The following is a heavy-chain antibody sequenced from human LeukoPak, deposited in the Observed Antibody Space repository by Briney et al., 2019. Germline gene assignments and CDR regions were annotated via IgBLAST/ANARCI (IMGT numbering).Heavy chain of an antibody. CDR3: AKGAYDYFEMGYFDY. CDR1: GFSISNFA. D-gene: IGHD5-12*01. CDR2: IIASSGST. Sequence: PGRSLRLSCAACGFSISNFAMSWVRQAPGKGLEWVSLIIASSGSTFYADSVKGRFTISRDNSKNTLFLQMNSLRAEDTAVYYCAKGAYDYFEMGYFDYWGQGTLVTVSS. V-gene: IGHV3-23*01. J-gene: IGHJ4*02.